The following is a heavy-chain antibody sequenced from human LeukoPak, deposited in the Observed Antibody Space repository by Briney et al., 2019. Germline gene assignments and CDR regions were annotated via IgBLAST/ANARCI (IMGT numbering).Heavy chain of an antibody. CDR3: ARDQYSGSYYTYYYYYMDV. CDR2: INPSGGST. CDR1: GYTFTSYY. J-gene: IGHJ6*03. D-gene: IGHD1-26*01. V-gene: IGHV1-46*01. Sequence: GASVKVSCKASGYTFTSYYMHWVRQAPGQGLEWMGIINPSGGSTNYAQKLQGRVTMTTDTSTSTAYMELRSLRSDDTAVYYCARDQYSGSYYTYYYYYMDVWGKGTTVTVSS.